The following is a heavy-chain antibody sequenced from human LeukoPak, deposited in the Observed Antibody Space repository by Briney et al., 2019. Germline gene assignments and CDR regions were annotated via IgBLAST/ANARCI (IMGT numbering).Heavy chain of an antibody. D-gene: IGHD6-19*01. J-gene: IGHJ4*02. V-gene: IGHV4-34*01. CDR1: GGSFSGYY. Sequence: SETLSLTCAVYGGSFSGYYWSWIRQPPGKGLEWIGEINHSGSTNYNPSLKSRVTISVDTSKNQFSLKLSSVTAADTAVYYCARLWLVPVHIDYWGQGTLVTVSS. CDR3: ARLWLVPVHIDY. CDR2: INHSGST.